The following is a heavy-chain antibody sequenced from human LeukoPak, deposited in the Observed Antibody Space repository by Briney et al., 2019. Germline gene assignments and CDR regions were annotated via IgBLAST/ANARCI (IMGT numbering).Heavy chain of an antibody. CDR2: INPNSGGT. Sequence: ASVKVSCKASGYTFTGYYMHWVRQAPGQGLEWMGWINPNSGGTNYAQKFQGRVTMTRDTSISTAYMELSRLRSDDTAVYYCARVGRAAAGIWPYYYYYYMDVWGKGTTVTVSS. CDR1: GYTFTGYY. CDR3: ARVGRAAAGIWPYYYYYYMDV. V-gene: IGHV1-2*02. D-gene: IGHD6-13*01. J-gene: IGHJ6*03.